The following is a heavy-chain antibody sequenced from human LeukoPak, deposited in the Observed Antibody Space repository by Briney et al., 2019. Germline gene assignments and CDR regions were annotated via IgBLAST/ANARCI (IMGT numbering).Heavy chain of an antibody. D-gene: IGHD3-9*01. J-gene: IGHJ4*02. CDR3: ARGYDILTGYSSFDY. V-gene: IGHV1-18*01. CDR2: ISAYNGNT. CDR1: GYTFTSYG. Sequence: ASVTVSCKASGYTFTSYGISWVRQAPGQGLEWMGWISAYNGNTNYAQKLQGRVTITTDTSTSTAYMELRSLRSDDTAVYYCARGYDILTGYSSFDYWGQGTLVTVSS.